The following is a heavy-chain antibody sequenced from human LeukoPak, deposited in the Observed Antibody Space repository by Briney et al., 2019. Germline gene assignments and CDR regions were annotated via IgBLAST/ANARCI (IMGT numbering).Heavy chain of an antibody. J-gene: IGHJ6*04. V-gene: IGHV4-59*01. CDR1: GGSISSYY. D-gene: IGHD3-9*01. Sequence: PSETLSLTCTVSGGSISSYYWSWIRQPPGKGLEWIGYIYYSGSTNYNPSLKSRVTISVDTSKNQFSLKLSSVTAADTAVYYCARGPGYYDILQYYYGMDAWGKGTTVTVSS. CDR3: ARGPGYYDILQYYYGMDA. CDR2: IYYSGST.